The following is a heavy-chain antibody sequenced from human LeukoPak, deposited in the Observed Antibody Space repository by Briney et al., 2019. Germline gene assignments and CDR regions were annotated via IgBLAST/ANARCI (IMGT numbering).Heavy chain of an antibody. CDR2: IYYSGST. CDR1: AGSISSSSYY. J-gene: IGHJ4*02. D-gene: IGHD2-2*01. Sequence: SETLSLTCTVSAGSISSSSYYWGWIRQPPGKGLEWIGSIYYSGSTYYNPSLKSRVTISVDTSKNQFSLKLSSVTAAGTAVYYCTRSVVVPAAPRLWGQGTLVTVSS. CDR3: TRSVVVPAAPRL. V-gene: IGHV4-39*01.